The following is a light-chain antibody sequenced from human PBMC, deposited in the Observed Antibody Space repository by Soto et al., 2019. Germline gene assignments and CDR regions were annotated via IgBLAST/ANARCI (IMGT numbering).Light chain of an antibody. Sequence: SYELTQPPSVSVVPGQTARITCGGDNIGSKSVHWYRQKPGQAPVLVVYDDSDRPSGIPERFSGSNSGNTASLTISRVGAGDEADYYCQLWDTGSDHVVFGGGTKLTVL. J-gene: IGLJ2*01. CDR3: QLWDTGSDHVV. CDR2: DDS. V-gene: IGLV3-21*02. CDR1: NIGSKS.